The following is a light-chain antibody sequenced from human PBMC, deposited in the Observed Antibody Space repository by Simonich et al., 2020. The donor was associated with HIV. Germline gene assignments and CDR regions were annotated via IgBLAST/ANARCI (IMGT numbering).Light chain of an antibody. J-gene: IGKJ1*01. CDR3: QQYYSTPWT. V-gene: IGKV4-1*01. CDR1: QTFLYSSNNKKY. CDR2: WAS. Sequence: DIVMTQSPDSLAVSLGERATINCKSSQTFLYSSNNKKYLAWYQQKPGQPPKLLIYWASTRQSGVPDRFSGSGSGTDFTLTISSLQAEDVAVYYCQQYYSTPWTFGQGTKVEIK.